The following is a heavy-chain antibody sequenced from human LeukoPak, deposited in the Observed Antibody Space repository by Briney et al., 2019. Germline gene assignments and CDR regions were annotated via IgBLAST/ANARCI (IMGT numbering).Heavy chain of an antibody. J-gene: IGHJ4*02. D-gene: IGHD1-26*01. CDR1: EFTFNIAW. Sequence: GGSLRLSCEVSEFTFNIAWMTWVRQAPGKGLEWVGRIRDKSNGGIADYATPVKGRFTISRDDSKNTLYLQMNSLKAEDTGVYFCNARLYGGTNPHFDDWGQGTLVTVSS. V-gene: IGHV3-15*01. CDR3: NARLYGGTNPHFDD. CDR2: IRDKSNGGIA.